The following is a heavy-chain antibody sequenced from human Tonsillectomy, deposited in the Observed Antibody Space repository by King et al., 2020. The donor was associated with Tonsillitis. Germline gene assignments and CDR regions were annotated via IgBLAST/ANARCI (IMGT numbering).Heavy chain of an antibody. CDR3: ARELRLRYCSGGSCHDAFDI. CDR2: SRNKANSYFT. D-gene: IGHD2-15*01. V-gene: IGHV3-72*01. CDR1: GFTFSDYY. J-gene: IGHJ3*02. Sequence: VQLVESGGDSVQPGGSLRLSCAASGFTFSDYYMDWVRQAPGKGLEWVGRSRNKANSYFTEYAASVKGRFTISRDDSRNSVYLKMNSLRTEDTAVYYCARELRLRYCSGGSCHDAFDIWGQGTVVTVSS.